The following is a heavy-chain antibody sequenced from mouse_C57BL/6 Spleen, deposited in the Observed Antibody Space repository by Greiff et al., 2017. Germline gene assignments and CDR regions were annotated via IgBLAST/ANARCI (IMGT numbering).Heavy chain of an antibody. CDR1: GYTFTSYW. CDR3: ASGYYRDYYAMDY. D-gene: IGHD1-1*01. CDR2: INPSNGGT. J-gene: IGHJ4*01. V-gene: IGHV1-53*01. Sequence: QVQLQQPGTELVKPGASVKLSCKASGYTFTSYWMHWVKPRPGQGLEWIGNINPSNGGTNYNEKFKSKATLTVDKSSSTAYMPLSSLTSEDSAVYYCASGYYRDYYAMDYWGQGTSVTVSS.